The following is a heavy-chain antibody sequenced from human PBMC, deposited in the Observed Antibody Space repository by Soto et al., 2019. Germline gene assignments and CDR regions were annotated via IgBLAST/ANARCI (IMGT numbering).Heavy chain of an antibody. Sequence: EVKLEESGGGLVQTGGSLRLSCAVSGFTFSAYWMRWVRQSPGRGLGGVANIKDDGSQTYYVDSVRGRFTISRDNGQNSLYLHMNSLRAEDTAVYYCATAVRGSAWSYWGQGTLVTVSS. J-gene: IGHJ4*02. CDR2: IKDDGSQT. D-gene: IGHD6-19*01. V-gene: IGHV3-7*01. CDR3: ATAVRGSAWSY. CDR1: GFTFSAYW.